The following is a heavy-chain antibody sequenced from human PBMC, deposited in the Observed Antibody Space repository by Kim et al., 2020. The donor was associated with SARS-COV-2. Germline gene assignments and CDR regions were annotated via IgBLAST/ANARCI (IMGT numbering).Heavy chain of an antibody. D-gene: IGHD3-22*01. Sequence: SETLSLTCTVSGGSISSGDYYWSWIRQPPGKGLEWIGYIYYSGSTYYNPSLKSRVTISVDTSKNQFSLKLSSVTAADTAVYYCAREKFGVVVIDYWGQGTLVTVSS. J-gene: IGHJ4*02. CDR2: IYYSGST. CDR3: AREKFGVVVIDY. V-gene: IGHV4-30-4*01. CDR1: GGSISSGDYY.